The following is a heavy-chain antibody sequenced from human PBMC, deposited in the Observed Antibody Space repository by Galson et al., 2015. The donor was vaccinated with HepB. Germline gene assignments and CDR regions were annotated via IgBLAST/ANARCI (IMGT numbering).Heavy chain of an antibody. J-gene: IGHJ6*02. CDR1: GFTFSSYS. V-gene: IGHV3-21*01. CDR3: ARDAYCSSTSCHQYYYGMDV. CDR2: ISSSSSYI. Sequence: SLRLSCAASGFTFSSYSMNWVRQAPGEGLEWVSSISSSSSYIYYADSVKGRFTISRDNAKNSLYLQMNSLRAEDTAVYYCARDAYCSSTSCHQYYYGMDVWGQGTTVTVSS. D-gene: IGHD2-2*01.